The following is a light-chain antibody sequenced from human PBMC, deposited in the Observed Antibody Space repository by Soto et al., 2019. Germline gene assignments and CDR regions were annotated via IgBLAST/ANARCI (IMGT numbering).Light chain of an antibody. Sequence: DIVRPQSPLSLPVTLGDPAPISSRSSHSLLDSNGHTYWDGYRQKPGQPPQPLSHLGSNRASGVPDRCSSSGSGTDFTLKISRVEAEDVGLYYCMQAPQAPQTFGQGTKVEIK. CDR1: HSLLDSNGHTY. CDR3: MQAPQAPQT. J-gene: IGKJ1*01. CDR2: LGS. V-gene: IGKV2-28*01.